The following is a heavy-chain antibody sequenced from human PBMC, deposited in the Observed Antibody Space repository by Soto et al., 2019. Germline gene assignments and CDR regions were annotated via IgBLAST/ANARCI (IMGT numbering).Heavy chain of an antibody. D-gene: IGHD2-21*01. CDR3: AKAPSSDCNSGVCSLRS. J-gene: IGHJ5*02. V-gene: IGHV3-23*01. Sequence: EVQLLESGGGLVQPGGSLRLSCAASGFTFSNYGMSWVRQAPGKGLEWVSSISGGNTFYAGSVKGRFTISRDNSKNTLYLQMNSLTAEDTAVYYCAKAPSSDCNSGVCSLRSWGQGTLVTVSS. CDR1: GFTFSNYG. CDR2: SISGGNT.